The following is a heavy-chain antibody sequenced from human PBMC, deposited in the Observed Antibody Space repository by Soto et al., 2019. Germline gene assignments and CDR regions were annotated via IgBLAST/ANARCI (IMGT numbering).Heavy chain of an antibody. CDR3: AREGPRGCSGGSCYSGPHAFDI. CDR2: INPNSGGT. CDR1: GYTFTGYY. J-gene: IGHJ3*02. V-gene: IGHV1-2*04. Sequence: ASVKVSCKASGYTFTGYYMHWVRQAPGQGLEWMGWINPNSGGTNYAQKFQGWVTMTRDTSISTAYMELSRLRSDDTAVYYCAREGPRGCSGGSCYSGPHAFDIWGQRTMVTVSS. D-gene: IGHD2-15*01.